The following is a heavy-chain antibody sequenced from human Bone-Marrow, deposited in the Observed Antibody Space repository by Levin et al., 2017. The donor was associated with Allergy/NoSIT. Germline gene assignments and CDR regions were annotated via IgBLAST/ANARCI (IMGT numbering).Heavy chain of an antibody. CDR3: ARGPKIDSSGYLE. Sequence: SETLSLTCTVSGGSISSYYWSWIRQPPGKGLEWIGYIYYSGSTNYNPSLKSRVTISVDTSKNQFSLKLSSVTAADTAVYYCARGPKIDSSGYLEWGQGTLVTVSS. V-gene: IGHV4-59*01. CDR1: GGSISSYY. J-gene: IGHJ4*02. CDR2: IYYSGST. D-gene: IGHD3-22*01.